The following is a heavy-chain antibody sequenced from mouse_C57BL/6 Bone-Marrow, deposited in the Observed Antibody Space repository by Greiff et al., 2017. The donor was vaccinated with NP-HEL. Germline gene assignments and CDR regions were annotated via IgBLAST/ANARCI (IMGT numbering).Heavy chain of an antibody. J-gene: IGHJ4*01. CDR2: IRLKSDNYAT. Sequence: EVKVEESGGGLVQPGGSMKLSCVASGFTFSNYWMNWVRQSPEKGLEWVAQIRLKSDNYATHYAESVKGRLTISRDDSKSSVYLQMNNLRAEDTGIYYCTGHWDSGYYYAMDYWGQGTSVTVSS. CDR3: TGHWDSGYYYAMDY. CDR1: GFTFSNYW. V-gene: IGHV6-3*01. D-gene: IGHD4-1*01.